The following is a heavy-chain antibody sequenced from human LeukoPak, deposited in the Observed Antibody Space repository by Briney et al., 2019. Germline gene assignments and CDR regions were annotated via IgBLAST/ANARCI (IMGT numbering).Heavy chain of an antibody. CDR1: GGSISSYS. V-gene: IGHV4-59*01. J-gene: IGHJ4*02. Sequence: SEALSLTCTVSGGSISSYSWSWIRQPPGKGLEWIGLVYDGGSTYYSPSLKSRVTISLDTSKNQVSLNLNSVTSPDTAVYYCARAGPRRDGYNFDCWGQGTLVTVSS. CDR3: ARAGPRRDGYNFDC. CDR2: VYDGGST. D-gene: IGHD5-24*01.